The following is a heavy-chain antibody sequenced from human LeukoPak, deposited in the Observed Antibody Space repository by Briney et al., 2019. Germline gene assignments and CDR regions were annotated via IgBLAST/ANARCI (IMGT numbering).Heavy chain of an antibody. V-gene: IGHV3-7*03. D-gene: IGHD6-13*01. CDR2: IKEDGSLT. CDR1: GFNFGSHW. Sequence: PGGSLRLSCAASGFNFGSHWMNWVRQAPGKGLEWVANIKEDGSLTYYLDSVRGRFSISRDNTKKSLYLQMNSLRVEDTAVYFCARDPLPGYSSSWTVDYWGQGTLVTVSS. J-gene: IGHJ4*02. CDR3: ARDPLPGYSSSWTVDY.